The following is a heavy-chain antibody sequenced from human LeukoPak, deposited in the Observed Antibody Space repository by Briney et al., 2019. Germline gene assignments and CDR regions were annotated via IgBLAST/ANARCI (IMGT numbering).Heavy chain of an antibody. CDR1: GLTFSSNW. CDR3: STQRGGSPGDY. J-gene: IGHJ4*02. V-gene: IGHV3-74*01. Sequence: HPGGSLRLSCATSGLTFSSNWMHWVRQARGRGLVWVSRINSDGSSTIYADSVKGRFTISRDNAKNTLYLQMNSLRAEDTAVYYCSTQRGGSPGDYWGQGALVTVSS. CDR2: INSDGSST. D-gene: IGHD6-25*01.